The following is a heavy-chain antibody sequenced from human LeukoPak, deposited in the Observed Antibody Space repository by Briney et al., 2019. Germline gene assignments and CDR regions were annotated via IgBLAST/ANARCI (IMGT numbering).Heavy chain of an antibody. J-gene: IGHJ4*02. D-gene: IGHD6-13*01. CDR2: ISNSSSYI. Sequence: GGPLRLSCAASGFICSRYNMNCVRQSPGKGLEGVSSISNSSSYIYYADSVKGRFTISRDNAKNSLYLQMNSLRAEDTAVYYCARGSGIAAANDYWGQGTLVTVSS. CDR3: ARGSGIAAANDY. V-gene: IGHV3-21*01. CDR1: GFICSRYN.